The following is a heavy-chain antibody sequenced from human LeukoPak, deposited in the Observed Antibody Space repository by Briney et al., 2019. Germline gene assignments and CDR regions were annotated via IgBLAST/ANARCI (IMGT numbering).Heavy chain of an antibody. Sequence: GASVKVSCKASGYTFISYGISWVRQAPGQGLEWMGWNSAYNGNTNYAQKLQGRVTMTTDTYTSTTYMELRSLRSDDTAVYYCASSDGKYFQHWGQGTLVTVSS. CDR3: ASSDGKYFQH. V-gene: IGHV1-18*01. CDR1: GYTFISYG. D-gene: IGHD1-1*01. CDR2: NSAYNGNT. J-gene: IGHJ1*01.